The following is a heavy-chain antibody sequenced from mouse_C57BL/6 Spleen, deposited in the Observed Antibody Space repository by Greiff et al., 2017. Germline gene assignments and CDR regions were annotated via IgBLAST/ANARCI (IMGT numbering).Heavy chain of an antibody. V-gene: IGHV5-17*01. CDR2: ISSGSSTI. Sequence: EVQLVESGGGLVKPGGSLKLSCAASGFTFSDYGMHWVRQAPEKGLEWVAYISSGSSTIYYADTVKGRFTISRDNAKNTLFLQMTSLRSEDTAMYYCARQGPYYYGAGGYWGQGTTLTVSS. D-gene: IGHD1-1*01. J-gene: IGHJ2*01. CDR3: ARQGPYYYGAGGY. CDR1: GFTFSDYG.